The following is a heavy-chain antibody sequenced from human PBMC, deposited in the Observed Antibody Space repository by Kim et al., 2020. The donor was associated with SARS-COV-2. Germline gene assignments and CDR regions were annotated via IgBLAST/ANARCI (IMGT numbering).Heavy chain of an antibody. D-gene: IGHD3-3*01. CDR3: ARAEVLDKIFGVVLLNDYYYGMDV. V-gene: IGHV3-21*01. CDR2: ISSSSSYI. J-gene: IGHJ6*02. CDR1: GFTFSSYS. Sequence: GGSLRLSCAASGFTFSSYSMNWVRQAPGKGLEWVSSISSSSSYIYYADSVKGRFTISRDNAKNSLYLQMNSLRAEDTAVYYCARAEVLDKIFGVVLLNDYYYGMDVWGQGTTVTVSS.